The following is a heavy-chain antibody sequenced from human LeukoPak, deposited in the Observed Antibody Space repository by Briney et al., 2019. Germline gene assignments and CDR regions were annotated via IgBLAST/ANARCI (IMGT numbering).Heavy chain of an antibody. Sequence: ASVKVSCKASGYTFISSGFSWVRQAPGQGLEWMGWISANNGDIHPAQKFQGRVTLTIDTSTSTAYMELRSLRFDDTAVYYCARDKFFRISHPSGYGYYFDYWGQGTLVTVSS. J-gene: IGHJ4*02. CDR2: ISANNGDI. CDR3: ARDKFFRISHPSGYGYYFDY. V-gene: IGHV1-18*01. CDR1: GYTFISSG. D-gene: IGHD3-22*01.